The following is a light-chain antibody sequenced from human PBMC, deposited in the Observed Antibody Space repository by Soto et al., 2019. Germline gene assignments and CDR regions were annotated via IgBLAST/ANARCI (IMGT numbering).Light chain of an antibody. V-gene: IGKV3-15*01. CDR2: RAS. J-gene: IGKJ2*01. CDR1: QSVSNT. CDR3: QQYNNWPYT. Sequence: EIVMTQSPATLSVSPGGRATLSCRASQSVSNTLAWYQQKPGQAPRLLIYRASIRATGIPARFSGGGSGTEFTLTISSLQSEDFAVYYCQQYNNWPYTLGQWTKLEIK.